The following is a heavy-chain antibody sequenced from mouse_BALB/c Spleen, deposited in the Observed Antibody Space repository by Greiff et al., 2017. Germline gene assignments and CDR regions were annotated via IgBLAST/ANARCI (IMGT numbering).Heavy chain of an antibody. CDR3: TRSGYGYDPYFDY. V-gene: IGHV1-15*01. Sequence: VKLQESGAELVRPGASVTLSCKASGYTFTDYEMHWVKQTPVHGLEWIGAIDLETGGTAYNQKFKGKATLTADKSSSTAYMELRSLTSEDSAVYYCTRSGYGYDPYFDYWGQGTTLTVSS. CDR2: IDLETGGT. CDR1: GYTFTDYE. D-gene: IGHD2-2*01. J-gene: IGHJ2*01.